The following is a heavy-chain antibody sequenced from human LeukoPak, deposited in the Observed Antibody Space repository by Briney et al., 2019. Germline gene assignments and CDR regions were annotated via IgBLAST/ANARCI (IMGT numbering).Heavy chain of an antibody. J-gene: IGHJ4*02. D-gene: IGHD4-17*01. V-gene: IGHV3-53*01. CDR1: GFTVSSNY. Sequence: GGSLRLSCAASGFTVSSNYMSWVRQAPGKGLEWVSIIYSSGMTYYADSVKGRFTISRDNSKNTLYLHMNSLRAEDTAVYYCARDLYGVSHDYWGQGTLVTVSS. CDR3: ARDLYGVSHDY. CDR2: IYSSGMT.